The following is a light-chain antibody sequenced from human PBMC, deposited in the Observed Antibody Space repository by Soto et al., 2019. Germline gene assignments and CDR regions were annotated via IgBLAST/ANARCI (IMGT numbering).Light chain of an antibody. Sequence: QSVLTQPPSASGSPGQSVTISCTGTSSDVGGYNDYVSWYQQHPGKAPKLMIYEVSKWPSGFPDRFSGSKSGNTASLTVSGLQADDEADYYCSSYAGSDNFVFGTGTKVTVL. CDR1: SSDVGGYNDY. CDR3: SSYAGSDNFV. V-gene: IGLV2-8*01. J-gene: IGLJ1*01. CDR2: EVS.